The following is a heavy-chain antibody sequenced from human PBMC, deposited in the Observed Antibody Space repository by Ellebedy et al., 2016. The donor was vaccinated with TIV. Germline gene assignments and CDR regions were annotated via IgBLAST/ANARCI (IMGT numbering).Heavy chain of an antibody. CDR1: GFTFSSYS. J-gene: IGHJ2*01. V-gene: IGHV3-21*04. Sequence: PGGSLRLSCAASGFTFSSYSMNWVRQAPGQGLEWVASISSSGSYIYYADSVKGRFTISRDNAKNSLYLQMNSLRSEDTAVYYCARDALKSLLRREVTAIPEGYFDLWGRGTLVTVSS. CDR3: ARDALKSLLRREVTAIPEGYFDL. D-gene: IGHD2-21*02. CDR2: ISSSGSYI.